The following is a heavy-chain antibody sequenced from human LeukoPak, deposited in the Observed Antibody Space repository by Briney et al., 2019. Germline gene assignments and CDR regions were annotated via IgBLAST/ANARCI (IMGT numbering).Heavy chain of an antibody. D-gene: IGHD3-3*01. CDR2: ISAYNGNT. J-gene: IGHJ4*02. V-gene: IGHV1-18*01. Sequence: ASVKVSCKASGYTFTSYGISWVRQAPGQGLEWMGWISAYNGNTNYAQKLQGRVTMTTDTSTSTAYMELRSMRSDDTAVYYCARRGYDFWVGYYALDYWGQGTLVTVSS. CDR3: ARRGYDFWVGYYALDY. CDR1: GYTFTSYG.